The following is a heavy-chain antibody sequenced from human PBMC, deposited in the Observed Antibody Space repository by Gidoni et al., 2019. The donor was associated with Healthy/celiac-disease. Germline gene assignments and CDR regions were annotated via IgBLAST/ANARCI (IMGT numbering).Heavy chain of an antibody. CDR3: AREGVAVGAFDI. J-gene: IGHJ3*02. D-gene: IGHD2-15*01. Sequence: QVQLQESGPGLVKPSETLSLTCTVSGGSISRYYWSWIRQPPGKGLEWIGYIYYSGSTNYNPSLKSRVTISVDTSKNQFSLKLSSVTAADTAVYYCAREGVAVGAFDIWGQGTMVTVSS. V-gene: IGHV4-59*01. CDR1: GGSISRYY. CDR2: IYYSGST.